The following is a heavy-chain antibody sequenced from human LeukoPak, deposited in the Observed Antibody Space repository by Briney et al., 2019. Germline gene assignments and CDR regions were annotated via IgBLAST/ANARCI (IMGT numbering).Heavy chain of an antibody. D-gene: IGHD3-9*01. CDR2: IYSSGSV. V-gene: IGHV4-39*01. J-gene: IGHJ2*01. CDR1: GGSISSSRYY. CDR3: STRNILAWYFDL. Sequence: SETLSLTCTVSGGSISSSRYYWGWIRQPPGKGLEWIGSIYSSGSVYYNPSLKSRVTISLDTSKNQFSLKLSSVNAADTAVYYCSTRNILAWYFDLWGRGTLVTVSS.